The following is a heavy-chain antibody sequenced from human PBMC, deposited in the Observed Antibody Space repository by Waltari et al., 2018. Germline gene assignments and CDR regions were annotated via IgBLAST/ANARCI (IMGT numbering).Heavy chain of an antibody. CDR2: IYYSGSP. CDR1: VGSISSYY. Sequence: QVQLQESGPGLVKPSETLSLTCPVSVGSISSYYWSWIRQPPGTGLGWIGYIYYSGSPNYNPSLKSRVTISVDTSKNQCSLKLSSVTAADTAVYYCARTTVTTDRSTWDACDIWGQGTMVTVSS. D-gene: IGHD4-17*01. CDR3: ARTTVTTDRSTWDACDI. V-gene: IGHV4-59*01. J-gene: IGHJ3*02.